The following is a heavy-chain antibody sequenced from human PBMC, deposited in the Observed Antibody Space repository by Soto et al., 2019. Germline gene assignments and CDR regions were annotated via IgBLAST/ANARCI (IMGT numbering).Heavy chain of an antibody. Sequence: SETLSLTCTVSGCSISSGGYYWRWIRQHPGKGLEWIGYIYYSGSTYDNPSLKSRVTISVDTSKNQFSLKLSSVTAADTAVYYCARGRAVINGMDVWGQGTTVTVSS. CDR3: ARGRAVINGMDV. J-gene: IGHJ6*02. D-gene: IGHD4-4*01. V-gene: IGHV4-31*03. CDR2: IYYSGST. CDR1: GCSISSGGYY.